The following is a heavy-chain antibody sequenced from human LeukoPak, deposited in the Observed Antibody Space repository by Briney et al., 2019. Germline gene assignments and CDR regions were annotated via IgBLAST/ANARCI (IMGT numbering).Heavy chain of an antibody. CDR3: ARTSCGGDYYSGFDY. Sequence: SETLSLTCTVSGGSISSYYWSWIRQPPGKGLEWIGYVSYSGTTNYNPSLKSRVTISVDTSKNQFSLKLSSVTAADTAVYYCARTSCGGDYYSGFDYWGQGTLVTVSS. D-gene: IGHD2-21*02. CDR1: GGSISSYY. J-gene: IGHJ4*02. V-gene: IGHV4-59*01. CDR2: VSYSGTT.